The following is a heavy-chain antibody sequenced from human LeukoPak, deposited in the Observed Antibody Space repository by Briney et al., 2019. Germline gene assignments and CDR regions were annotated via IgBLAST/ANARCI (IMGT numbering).Heavy chain of an antibody. J-gene: IGHJ6*02. CDR2: INAGNANR. CDR1: GYTFTSYA. D-gene: IGHD3-9*01. CDR3: ARDQPPYYDILTGHQTYYYYGMDV. V-gene: IGHV1-3*01. Sequence: ASVKVSCKASGYTFTSYAMHWVRQAPGQRPEWMGLINAGNANRKYSQKFQGRVTITRDTSASTGYMELSSLSSEDTAVYYCARDQPPYYDILTGHQTYYYYGMDVWGQGTTVTVSS.